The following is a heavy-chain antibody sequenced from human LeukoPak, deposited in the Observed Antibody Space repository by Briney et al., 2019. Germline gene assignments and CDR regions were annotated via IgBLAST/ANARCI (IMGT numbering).Heavy chain of an antibody. CDR3: ARGSASKWLRLQNYFDY. J-gene: IGHJ4*02. V-gene: IGHV4-59*01. CDR2: IYYSGST. Sequence: SETLSLTCTVSGGSISSYYWSWIRQPPGKGLEWIGYIYYSGSTNYNPSLKSRVTISVDTSKNQFSLKLSSVTAADTAVYYCARGSASKWLRLQNYFDYWGQGTLVTVSS. D-gene: IGHD5-12*01. CDR1: GGSISSYY.